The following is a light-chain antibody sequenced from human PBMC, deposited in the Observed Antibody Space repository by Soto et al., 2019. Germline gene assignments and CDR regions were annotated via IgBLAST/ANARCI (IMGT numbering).Light chain of an antibody. Sequence: DIVMTQSPLSLPVTPGEPASISCRSSQSLLHSNGYNYLDWYLQKAGQSPQLLIYLGSNRASGVPDRFSGSGSGTDFTLKISRVVAEDVWVYYCMQALQTPPTFGQGTRLEIK. CDR2: LGS. CDR3: MQALQTPPT. CDR1: QSLLHSNGYNY. V-gene: IGKV2-28*01. J-gene: IGKJ5*01.